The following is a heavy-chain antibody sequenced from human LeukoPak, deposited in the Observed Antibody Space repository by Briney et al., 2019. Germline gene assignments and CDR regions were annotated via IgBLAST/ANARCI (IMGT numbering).Heavy chain of an antibody. CDR2: IYYSGST. CDR3: APPYVHTSHYFDY. CDR1: GGSISSYY. D-gene: IGHD5-18*01. J-gene: IGHJ4*02. V-gene: IGHV4-59*08. Sequence: SETLSLTCTVSGGSISSYYWSLIRRPPGKGLEWLGYIYYSGSTNYNPSLKSRVTISVDTSKSQISLKLSSVTAADTAVYYCAPPYVHTSHYFDYWGQGTLVTVSS.